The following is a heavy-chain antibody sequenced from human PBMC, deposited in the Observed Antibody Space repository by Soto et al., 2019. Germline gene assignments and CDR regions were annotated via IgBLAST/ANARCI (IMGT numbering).Heavy chain of an antibody. CDR2: INHSGST. CDR3: ARSIAAAGYYYYYYMDV. CDR1: GGSFSGYY. D-gene: IGHD6-13*01. V-gene: IGHV4-34*01. J-gene: IGHJ6*03. Sequence: SETLSLTCAVYGGSFSGYYWSWIRQPPGKGLEWIGEINHSGSTNYNPSLKSRVTISVDTSKNQFSLKLSSVTAADTAVYYCARSIAAAGYYYYYYMDVWGKGTTVTVSS.